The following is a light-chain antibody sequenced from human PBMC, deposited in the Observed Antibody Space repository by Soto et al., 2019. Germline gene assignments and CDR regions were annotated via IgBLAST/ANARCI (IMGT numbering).Light chain of an antibody. CDR1: SSNIGSNT. J-gene: IGLJ1*01. Sequence: QSVLTQPPSASGTPGQRVTISCSGSSSNIGSNTVNWYQQLPGTAPNLLIYSNSHRPSGVPDRFSGSKSGTSASLAISGLQSEDEADYYCAAWDDSLNRYVFGTGTKVTVL. CDR3: AAWDDSLNRYV. V-gene: IGLV1-44*01. CDR2: SNS.